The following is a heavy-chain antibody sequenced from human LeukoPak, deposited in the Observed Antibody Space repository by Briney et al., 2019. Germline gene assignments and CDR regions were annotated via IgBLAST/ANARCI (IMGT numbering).Heavy chain of an antibody. Sequence: VASVKVSCKASGYTFTSYGISWVRQAPGQGLEWMGWISAYNGNTNYAQKLQGRVTMTTDTSTSTAYMELRSLRSDDTAVYYCATASPGTTGTPREMNFDYWGQGTMVTVSS. CDR3: ATASPGTTGTPREMNFDY. D-gene: IGHD1-1*01. J-gene: IGHJ3*01. CDR2: ISAYNGNT. CDR1: GYTFTSYG. V-gene: IGHV1-18*01.